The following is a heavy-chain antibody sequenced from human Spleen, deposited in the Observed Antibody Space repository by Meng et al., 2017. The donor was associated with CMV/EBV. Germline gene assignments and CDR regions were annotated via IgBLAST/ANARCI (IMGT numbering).Heavy chain of an antibody. J-gene: IGHJ4*02. CDR2: ITTSGDSA. Sequence: GGSLRLSCPTSGFTFSVHDMNWVRQAPGKGLEWVSLITTSGDSAYYADSVKGRFTVSRDNFKNTLYLQMNSLRAEDTAVYYCARGDEYSSSCGDYWGQGTLVTVSS. V-gene: IGHV3-23*01. CDR3: ARGDEYSSSCGDY. CDR1: GFTFSVHD. D-gene: IGHD6-6*01.